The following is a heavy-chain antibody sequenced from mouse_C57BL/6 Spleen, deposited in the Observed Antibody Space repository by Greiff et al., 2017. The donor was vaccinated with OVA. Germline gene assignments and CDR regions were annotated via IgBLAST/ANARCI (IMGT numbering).Heavy chain of an antibody. J-gene: IGHJ4*01. D-gene: IGHD1-1*01. CDR2: INYDGSST. V-gene: IGHV5-16*01. Sequence: EVQLVVSEGGLVQPGSSMKLSCTASGFTFSDYYMAWVRQVPEKGLEWVANINYDGSSTYYLDSLKSRFIISRDNAKNILYLQMSSLKSEDTATYYCARDRWYYGSSYEGMDYWGQGTSVTVSS. CDR1: GFTFSDYY. CDR3: ARDRWYYGSSYEGMDY.